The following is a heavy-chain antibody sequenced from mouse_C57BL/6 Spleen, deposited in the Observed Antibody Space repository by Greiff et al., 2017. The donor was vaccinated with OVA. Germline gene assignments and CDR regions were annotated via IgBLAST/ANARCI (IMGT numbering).Heavy chain of an antibody. Sequence: QVQLQQPGAELVKPGASVKMSCKASGYTFTSYWITWVKQRPGQGLEWIGDISPGSGSTNYNEKFKSKATLTVDTSSSTAYMQLSSLTSEDSAVYYCASYDGYYGEGSFDYWGQGTTLTVSS. J-gene: IGHJ2*01. V-gene: IGHV1-55*01. CDR2: ISPGSGST. CDR1: GYTFTSYW. CDR3: ASYDGYYGEGSFDY. D-gene: IGHD2-3*01.